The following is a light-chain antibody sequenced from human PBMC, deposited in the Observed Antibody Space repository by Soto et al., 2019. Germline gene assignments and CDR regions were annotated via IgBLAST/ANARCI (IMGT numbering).Light chain of an antibody. CDR3: QSFDSSLRGYV. CDR1: SSNIGAGYD. V-gene: IGLV1-40*01. CDR2: HNY. Sequence: QSVLTQPPSVSGAPGQRVTISCTGSSSNIGAGYDVHWYQQLPGTAPKLLIYHNYNRPSGVPDRFSGSRSATSASLAITGLQAEYETDYYCQSFDSSLRGYVFGSGTKLTVL. J-gene: IGLJ1*01.